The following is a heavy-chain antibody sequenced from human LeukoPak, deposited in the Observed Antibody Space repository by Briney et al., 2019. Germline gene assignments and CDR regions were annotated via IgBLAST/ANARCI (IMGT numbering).Heavy chain of an antibody. CDR2: TKQDGGEE. V-gene: IGHV3-7*01. J-gene: IGHJ4*02. Sequence: GGPLTLSCAASGFTFSRYWMSWVRQAPGKGLEWVANTKQDGGEEYYLESVKGRFTISRDNAKNSLYLHMNSLRGEDTAVYYCALSSGNYAIPFDYWGQGTLVTVSS. D-gene: IGHD1-26*01. CDR3: ALSSGNYAIPFDY. CDR1: GFTFSRYW.